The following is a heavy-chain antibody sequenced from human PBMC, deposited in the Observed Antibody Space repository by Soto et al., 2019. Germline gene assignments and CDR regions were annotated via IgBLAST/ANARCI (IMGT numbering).Heavy chain of an antibody. CDR1: GGSISSGGYY. J-gene: IGHJ6*02. CDR3: ARGRVYGMDV. CDR2: IYYSGST. Sequence: QVQLQESGPGLVKPSQTLSLTCTVSGGSISSGGYYWSWIRQHPGKGLEWIGYIYYSGSTYYNPSLRIRVTISVDPSKNQFSLKLSSVTAADTAVYYCARGRVYGMDVWGQGTTVTVSS. V-gene: IGHV4-31*03.